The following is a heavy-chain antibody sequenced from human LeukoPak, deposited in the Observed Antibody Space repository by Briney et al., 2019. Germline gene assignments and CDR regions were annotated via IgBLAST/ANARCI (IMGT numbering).Heavy chain of an antibody. CDR2: INHSGST. J-gene: IGHJ5*02. V-gene: IGHV4-34*01. Sequence: SETLSLTCAVYGGSFSGYYWSWIRQPPGKGLEWIGEINHSGSTNYNPSLKSRVTISVDTSKNQFSLKLSSVTAADTAVYYCARVIVVVKGPWFDPWGQGTLVTVSS. CDR1: GGSFSGYY. CDR3: ARVIVVVKGPWFDP. D-gene: IGHD3-22*01.